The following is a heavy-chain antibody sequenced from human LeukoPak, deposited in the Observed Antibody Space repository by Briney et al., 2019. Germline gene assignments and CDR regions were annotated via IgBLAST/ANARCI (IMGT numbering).Heavy chain of an antibody. D-gene: IGHD3-10*01. CDR2: IYPGDSDT. CDR3: ARPRSVTMVRGVIIFSEIDY. V-gene: IGHV5-51*01. J-gene: IGHJ4*02. Sequence: GESLKISCKGSGYSFTSYWIGWVRQMPGKGLEWMGIIYPGDSDTRYSPSFQGQVTISADKSISTAYLQWSSLKASDNAMYYCARPRSVTMVRGVIIFSEIDYWGQGTLVTVSS. CDR1: GYSFTSYW.